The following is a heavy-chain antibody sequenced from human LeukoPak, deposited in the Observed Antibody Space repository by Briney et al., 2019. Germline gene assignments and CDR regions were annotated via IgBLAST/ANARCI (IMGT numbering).Heavy chain of an antibody. V-gene: IGHV3-15*01. Sequence: PGGSLGLSCAASGFTFSNAWMSWVRQAPGKGLEWVGRFKSKTDGGTTDYAAPVKGRFTISRDDSKNTLYLQMHSLKTEDTAVYYCTTDGQWLEEGDAFDIWGQGTMVTVSS. D-gene: IGHD6-19*01. J-gene: IGHJ3*02. CDR1: GFTFSNAW. CDR2: FKSKTDGGTT. CDR3: TTDGQWLEEGDAFDI.